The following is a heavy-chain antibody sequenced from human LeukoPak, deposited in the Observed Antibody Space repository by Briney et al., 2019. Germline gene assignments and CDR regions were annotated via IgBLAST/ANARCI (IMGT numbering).Heavy chain of an antibody. CDR1: GITLSNYG. CDR3: AKRGIVIRAVIIVGFHKEAYYFDY. D-gene: IGHD3-10*01. CDR2: ISDSGGST. J-gene: IGHJ4*02. V-gene: IGHV3-23*01. Sequence: GSLRLSCAVSGITLSNYGMSWVRQAPGKGLEWVAGISDSGGSTNYADSVKGRFTISRDNPRNTLYLQMNSLRAEDTAVYFCAKRGIVIRAVIIVGFHKEAYYFDYWGQGALVTVSS.